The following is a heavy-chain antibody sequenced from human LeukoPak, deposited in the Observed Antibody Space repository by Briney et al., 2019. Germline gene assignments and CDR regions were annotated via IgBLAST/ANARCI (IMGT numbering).Heavy chain of an antibody. V-gene: IGHV4-59*01. J-gene: IGHJ4*02. D-gene: IGHD6-13*01. Sequence: PSETLSLTCTVSGGSISSYYWNWIRQPPEKGLEWIGYIYYSGSTNYNPSLKSRVTISVDPSKNQFSLRLNSLTAADTGVYYCARGGSSSSLNHFDNWGQGILVTVSS. CDR1: GGSISSYY. CDR3: ARGGSSSSLNHFDN. CDR2: IYYSGST.